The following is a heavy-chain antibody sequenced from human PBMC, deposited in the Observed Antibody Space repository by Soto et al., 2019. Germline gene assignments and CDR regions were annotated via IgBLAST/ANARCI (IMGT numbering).Heavy chain of an antibody. J-gene: IGHJ1*01. D-gene: IGHD3-22*01. CDR2: MSYDGSTK. V-gene: IGHV3-30-3*01. Sequence: QVQLVESRGDVVQPGRSLRLSCSASGFTFSSYSVHWVRQAPGKGLEWLAFMSYDGSTKYYADSVKGRFTVSRDNSKNTLYLQMDSLMTEDTAVYYCARDAYDDPPGYFQHWGQGTRLTVSS. CDR1: GFTFSSYS. CDR3: ARDAYDDPPGYFQH.